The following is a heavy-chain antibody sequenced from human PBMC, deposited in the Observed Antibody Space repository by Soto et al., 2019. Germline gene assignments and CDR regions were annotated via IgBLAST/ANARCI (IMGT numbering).Heavy chain of an antibody. Sequence: QVQLVQSGAEAKKPGSSVKVSCKASGGTFSSYAISWVRQAPGQGLEWMGGIIPIFGTANYAQKFQGRVTITADESTSTAYMELSSLRSEDTAVYYCAREVVVVAATGIGWFDPWGQGTLVTVSS. J-gene: IGHJ5*02. V-gene: IGHV1-69*01. CDR1: GGTFSSYA. D-gene: IGHD2-15*01. CDR2: IIPIFGTA. CDR3: AREVVVVAATGIGWFDP.